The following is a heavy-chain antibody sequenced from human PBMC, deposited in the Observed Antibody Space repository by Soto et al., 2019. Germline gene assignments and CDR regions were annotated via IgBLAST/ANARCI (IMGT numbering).Heavy chain of an antibody. CDR1: GFTFSSYG. D-gene: IGHD4-17*01. V-gene: IGHV3-30*18. CDR2: ISFDGSNK. J-gene: IGHJ5*02. CDR3: AKYSDNGEHGDSFDP. Sequence: QVQLVESGGGVVQPGRSLRLSCAASGFTFSSYGMHWVRQAPGKGLEWVAVISFDGSNKYYADSVKGRFTISRDNSKNPLFLQMNSVRAEDTALYCGAKYSDNGEHGDSFDPCDPGTLVTFSS.